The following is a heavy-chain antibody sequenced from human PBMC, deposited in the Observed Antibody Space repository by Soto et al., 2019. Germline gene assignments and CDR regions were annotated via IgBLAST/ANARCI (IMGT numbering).Heavy chain of an antibody. CDR1: GFTFSSYG. Sequence: PGGSLRLSCAASGFTFSSYGMHWVRQAPGKGLEWVAVISYDGSNKYYADSVKGRFTISRDNSKNTLYLQMNSLRAEDTAVYYCAKDQFGMIVVAPWYFDYWGQGTLVTVSS. D-gene: IGHD3-22*01. CDR3: AKDQFGMIVVAPWYFDY. V-gene: IGHV3-30*18. J-gene: IGHJ4*02. CDR2: ISYDGSNK.